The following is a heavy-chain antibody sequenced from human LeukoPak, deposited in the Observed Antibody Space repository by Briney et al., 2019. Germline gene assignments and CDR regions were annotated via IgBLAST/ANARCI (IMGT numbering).Heavy chain of an antibody. CDR1: GFTFSSYW. J-gene: IGHJ4*02. D-gene: IGHD5-18*01. V-gene: IGHV3-74*01. CDR3: ARERYSYGFDY. Sequence: GGSLRLSCAASGFTFSSYWMHWVRQAPGKGLVWVSRINSDGSSTSYADSVKGRLTISRDNAKNTLYLQMNSLRAEDTAVYYCARERYSYGFDYWGQGTLVTVSS. CDR2: INSDGSST.